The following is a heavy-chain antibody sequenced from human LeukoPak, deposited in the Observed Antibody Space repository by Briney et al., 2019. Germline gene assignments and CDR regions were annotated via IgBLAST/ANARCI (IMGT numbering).Heavy chain of an antibody. CDR3: ARAVRGVITSYDYYYYMDV. J-gene: IGHJ6*03. CDR2: ISSSSSYI. V-gene: IGHV3-21*01. D-gene: IGHD3-10*01. CDR1: GFTFSSYS. Sequence: GGSLRLSCAASGFTFSSYSMNWVRQAPGKGLEWVSSISSSSSYIYYADSVKGRFTISRDNAKNSLYLQMNSLRAEDTAVYYCARAVRGVITSYDYYYYMDVWGKGTTVTVSS.